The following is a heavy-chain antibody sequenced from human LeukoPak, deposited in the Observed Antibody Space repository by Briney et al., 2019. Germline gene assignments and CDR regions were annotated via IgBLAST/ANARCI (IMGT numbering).Heavy chain of an antibody. V-gene: IGHV3-48*03. CDR1: GXTFRSYE. J-gene: IGHJ4*02. Sequence: GGSLRLSCAASGXTFRSYEMNWVRQAPGKGLEWVSYITSSGSTIYYADSVKGRFTISRDNAKNSLYLQMNSLRAEDTAVYYCARANYYDISGYDYWGQGTLVTVSS. CDR2: ITSSGSTI. CDR3: ARANYYDISGYDY. D-gene: IGHD3-22*01.